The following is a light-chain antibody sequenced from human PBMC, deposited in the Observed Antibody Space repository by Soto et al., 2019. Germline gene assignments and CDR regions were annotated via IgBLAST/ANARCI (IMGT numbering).Light chain of an antibody. Sequence: QSALTQPPSASGSPGQSVTIPCTGTNSDVGAYNYVSWYQQYPGKVPKLIIYEVNKRPSGVPDRISGPKSGNTASLTVSGLQAEDEADYYCSSFAGAPVIFGGGTQLTVL. V-gene: IGLV2-8*01. CDR1: NSDVGAYNY. J-gene: IGLJ2*01. CDR2: EVN. CDR3: SSFAGAPVI.